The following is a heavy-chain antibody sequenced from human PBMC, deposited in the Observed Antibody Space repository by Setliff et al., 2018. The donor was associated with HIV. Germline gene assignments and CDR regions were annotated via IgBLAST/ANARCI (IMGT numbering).Heavy chain of an antibody. V-gene: IGHV1-2*02. CDR3: ARDYLHVFDI. Sequence: ASVKVSCKASGYTFTDYYIHWVRQAPGQGLEWMGWIDSASGGTNYAQNFQGRVTVTRDTSINTAYVELNSLKSDDTAVYYCARDYLHVFDIWGQGTMVTVSS. J-gene: IGHJ3*02. CDR2: IDSASGGT. CDR1: GYTFTDYY.